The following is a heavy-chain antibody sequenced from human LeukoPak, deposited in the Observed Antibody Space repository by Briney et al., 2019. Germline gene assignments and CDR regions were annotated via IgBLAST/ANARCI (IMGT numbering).Heavy chain of an antibody. CDR1: GGSISSGGYY. CDR2: IYHSGST. V-gene: IGHV4-30-2*01. CDR3: ARAARWELTSNWFDP. J-gene: IGHJ5*02. D-gene: IGHD1-26*01. Sequence: SQTLSLTCTVSGGSISSGGYYWSWIRQPPGKGLEWIGYIYHSGSTYYNPSLKSRVTISVDTSKNQFSLKLSSVTAADTAVYYCARAARWELTSNWFDPWGQGTLVTVSS.